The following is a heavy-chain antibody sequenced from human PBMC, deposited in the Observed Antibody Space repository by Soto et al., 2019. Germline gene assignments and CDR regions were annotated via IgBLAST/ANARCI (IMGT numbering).Heavy chain of an antibody. V-gene: IGHV1-69*01. J-gene: IGHJ3*02. CDR3: ARQGGYCSGGSCYSDAFDI. Sequence: QVQLVQSGAEVKKPGSSVKVSCKASGGTFSSYAISWVRQAPGQGLEWMGGIIPIFGTANYAQKVQGRVTITADESTGTAYMELSSLRSEDTAVYYCARQGGYCSGGSCYSDAFDIWGQGTMVTVSS. CDR1: GGTFSSYA. D-gene: IGHD2-15*01. CDR2: IIPIFGTA.